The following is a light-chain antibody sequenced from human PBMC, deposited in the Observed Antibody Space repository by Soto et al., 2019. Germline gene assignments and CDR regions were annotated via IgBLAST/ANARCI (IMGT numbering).Light chain of an antibody. CDR2: GAS. Sequence: EIVLTQSPGTLSLSPGERATLSCRASQSVSSSYLAWYQQKPGQAPRLLIYGASSRATGIPDRFSGSGSGTDFTLTISRLEPEDFAVYYCQQYGSVPWTFGQGTKVEIK. CDR1: QSVSSSY. J-gene: IGKJ1*01. CDR3: QQYGSVPWT. V-gene: IGKV3-20*01.